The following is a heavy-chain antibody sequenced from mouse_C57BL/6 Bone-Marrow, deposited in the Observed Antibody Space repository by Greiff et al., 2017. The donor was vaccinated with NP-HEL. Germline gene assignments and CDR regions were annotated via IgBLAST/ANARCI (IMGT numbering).Heavy chain of an antibody. D-gene: IGHD2-5*01. V-gene: IGHV2-9-1*01. CDR3: ARNTGSNYDYAMDY. Sequence: VQLQQSGPGLVAPSQSLSITCTVSGFSLTSYAISWVRQPPGKGLEWLGVIWTGGGTNYNSALKSRLSISKDNSKSQVFLKMNSLQTDDTARYYCARNTGSNYDYAMDYWGQGTSVTVSS. CDR1: GFSLTSYA. CDR2: IWTGGGT. J-gene: IGHJ4*01.